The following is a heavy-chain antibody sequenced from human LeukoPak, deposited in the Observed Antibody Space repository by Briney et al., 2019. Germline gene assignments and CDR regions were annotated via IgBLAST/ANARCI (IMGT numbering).Heavy chain of an antibody. D-gene: IGHD2-21*02. V-gene: IGHV4-4*07. CDR1: SDSISSHY. J-gene: IGHJ3*02. CDR2: IYTNGRT. Sequence: SETLSLTCTVSSDSISSHYWGWIRQPAGKGLEWIGRIYTNGRTNYNPSLRSRLTMSVDTSKNLFSLKLTSVTAADTAVYYCARYRNCGSDCYDAFDIWGQGTMVTVSS. CDR3: ARYRNCGSDCYDAFDI.